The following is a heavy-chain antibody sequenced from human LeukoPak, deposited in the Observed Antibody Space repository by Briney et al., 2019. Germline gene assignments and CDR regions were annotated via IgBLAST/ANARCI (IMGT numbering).Heavy chain of an antibody. Sequence: PGGSLRLSCAASGFTVSSNYMSWVRQAPGEGLEWVSVIYSGGSTYYADSVKGRFTISRDNSKNTLYLQMNSLRAEDTAVYYCARESMTDYYDSSGYYPYYYYYMDVWGKGTTVTISS. CDR1: GFTVSSNY. CDR2: IYSGGST. D-gene: IGHD3-22*01. J-gene: IGHJ6*03. V-gene: IGHV3-66*01. CDR3: ARESMTDYYDSSGYYPYYYYYMDV.